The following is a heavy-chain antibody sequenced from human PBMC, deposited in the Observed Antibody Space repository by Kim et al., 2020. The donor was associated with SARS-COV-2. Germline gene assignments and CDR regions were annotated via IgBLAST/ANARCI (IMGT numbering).Heavy chain of an antibody. Sequence: GGSLRLSCAASGFTISGSIVHWVRQASGKGPEWVGRIRTKANNYATTYAASVTGRFTIYRDHSKNTAYLQMDSLKIEATAVDYCVRGVVDAAAAFDVWGQGTMVTVSS. CDR2: IRTKANNYAT. J-gene: IGHJ3*01. CDR3: VRGVVDAAAAFDV. V-gene: IGHV3-73*01. CDR1: GFTISGSI. D-gene: IGHD2-21*01.